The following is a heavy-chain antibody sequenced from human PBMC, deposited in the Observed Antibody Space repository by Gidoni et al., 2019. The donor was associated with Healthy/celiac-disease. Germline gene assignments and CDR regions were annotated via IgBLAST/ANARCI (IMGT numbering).Heavy chain of an antibody. D-gene: IGHD6-13*01. CDR3: ARAVFSEGIAAAGHYYYMDV. CDR2: ISSSSSYI. Sequence: EVQLVESGGGLVKPGGSLRLSCSASGFTFSSYSMNWVRQAPGKGLEWVSSISSSSSYIYYADSVKGRFTISRDNAKNSLYLQMNSLRAEDTAVYYCARAVFSEGIAAAGHYYYMDVWGKGTTVTVSS. CDR1: GFTFSSYS. J-gene: IGHJ6*03. V-gene: IGHV3-21*01.